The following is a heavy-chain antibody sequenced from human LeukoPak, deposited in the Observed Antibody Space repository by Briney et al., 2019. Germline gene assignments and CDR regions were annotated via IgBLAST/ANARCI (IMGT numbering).Heavy chain of an antibody. CDR1: GGSIRSGDYY. D-gene: IGHD6-19*01. CDR2: IYYSGST. CDR3: ARENITLAGGVDY. V-gene: IGHV4-30-4*01. J-gene: IGHJ4*02. Sequence: PSETLSLTCTVSGGSIRSGDYYWSWIRQPPGKGLEWIGYIYYSGSTYYNPSLKSRVTISLDTSKNQFSLKLSSVTAADTAVYYCARENITLAGGVDYWGQGTLVTVSS.